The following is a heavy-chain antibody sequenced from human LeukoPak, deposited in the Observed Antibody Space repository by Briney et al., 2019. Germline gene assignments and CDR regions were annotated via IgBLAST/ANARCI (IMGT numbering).Heavy chain of an antibody. CDR1: GGSFSGYY. Sequence: SETLSLTCAVYGGSFSGYYWSWIRQPPGKGLEWIGEINHSGSTNYNPSLKSRVPISVDTSKNQFSLKLSSVTAADTAVYYCARAEPSALLAFDIWGQGTMVTVSS. CDR3: ARAEPSALLAFDI. V-gene: IGHV4-34*01. D-gene: IGHD1-14*01. CDR2: INHSGST. J-gene: IGHJ3*02.